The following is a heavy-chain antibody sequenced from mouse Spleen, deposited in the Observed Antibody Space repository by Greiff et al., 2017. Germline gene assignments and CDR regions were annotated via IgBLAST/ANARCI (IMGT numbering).Heavy chain of an antibody. CDR1: GYTFTSYW. V-gene: IGHV1-61*01. J-gene: IGHJ4*01. Sequence: VQLQQPGAELVRPGSSVKLSCKASGYTFTSYWMDWVKQRPGQGLEWIGNIYPSDSETHYNQKFKDKATLTVDKSSSTAYMQLSSLTSEDSAVYYCASGGLLYAMDYWGQGTSVTVSS. CDR3: ASGGLLYAMDY. D-gene: IGHD2-3*01. CDR2: IYPSDSET.